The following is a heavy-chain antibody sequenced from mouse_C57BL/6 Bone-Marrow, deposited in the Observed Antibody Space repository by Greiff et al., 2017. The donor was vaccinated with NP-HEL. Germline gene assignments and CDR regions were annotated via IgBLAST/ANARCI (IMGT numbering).Heavy chain of an antibody. J-gene: IGHJ2*01. CDR3: ARYYDYDGYYFDY. Sequence: VQLQQPGAELVRPGTSVKLSCKASGYTFTSYWMHWVKRRPGQGLEWIGVIDPSDSYTNYNQKFKGKATLTVDTSSSTAYMQLSSLTSEDSAVYYCARYYDYDGYYFDYWGQGTTLTVSS. D-gene: IGHD2-4*01. CDR1: GYTFTSYW. CDR2: IDPSDSYT. V-gene: IGHV1-59*01.